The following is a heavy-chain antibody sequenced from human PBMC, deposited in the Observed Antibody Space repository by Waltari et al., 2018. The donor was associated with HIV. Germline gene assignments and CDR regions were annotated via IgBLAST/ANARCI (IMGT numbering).Heavy chain of an antibody. V-gene: IGHV3-23*01. J-gene: IGHJ6*02. D-gene: IGHD2-2*01. Sequence: EVQLLESGGGLVQPGGSLRLSCAGSGLTFRSYAMSWVRQAPGKGMLGVSVLSPGGDTTHYAASVKGRFTISRDESNNTLYLQMNSLRAEDTAVYYCAKAVRYQLLYYAMDVWGQGTTVTVSS. CDR2: LSPGGDTT. CDR1: GLTFRSYA. CDR3: AKAVRYQLLYYAMDV.